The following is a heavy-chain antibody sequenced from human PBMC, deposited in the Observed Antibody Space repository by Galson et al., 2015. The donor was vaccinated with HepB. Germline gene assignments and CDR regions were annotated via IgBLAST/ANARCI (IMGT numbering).Heavy chain of an antibody. V-gene: IGHV3-23*01. J-gene: IGHJ5*02. Sequence: PRLSCAASGFTFSTNALSWVRRPPGRGLEWVSRVTSGGDYTYYANSVKGRFSISRDDYKNTLYLQMNDLRPDDTAVYYCVKGGRDCTGEACYRRTNWFDPWGQGTLVSVSS. CDR1: GFTFSTNA. CDR2: VTSGGDYT. CDR3: VKGGRDCTGEACYRRTNWFDP. D-gene: IGHD2-8*02.